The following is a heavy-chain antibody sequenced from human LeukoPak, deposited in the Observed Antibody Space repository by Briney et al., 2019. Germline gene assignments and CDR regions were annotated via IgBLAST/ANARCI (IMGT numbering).Heavy chain of an antibody. V-gene: IGHV3-7*01. D-gene: IGHD3-9*01. Sequence: GGSLRLSCAASGFTFSSYWMNWVRQAPGKGLEWVANIKQDGSEKYYVDSVKGRFTISRDNAKNSLYLQMNSLRAEDTAVYYCARGKEYFDWLLRAYYFDYWGQGTLVTVSS. CDR1: GFTFSSYW. CDR2: IKQDGSEK. J-gene: IGHJ4*02. CDR3: ARGKEYFDWLLRAYYFDY.